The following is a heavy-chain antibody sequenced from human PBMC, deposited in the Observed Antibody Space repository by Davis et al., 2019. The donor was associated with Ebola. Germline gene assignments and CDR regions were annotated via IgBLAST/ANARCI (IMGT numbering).Heavy chain of an antibody. CDR3: ARAQFPTTSDH. Sequence: SETLSLTCTVSGGSISKYLWTWIRQAPGKGLEWIGDIYYNGNTNYNPSLKSRVTMSVDTARNQFSLKLTSVTTPDTAVYYCARAQFPTTSDHWGQGTLVTVSS. CDR2: IYYNGNT. CDR1: GGSISKYL. J-gene: IGHJ4*02. D-gene: IGHD1-1*01. V-gene: IGHV4-59*01.